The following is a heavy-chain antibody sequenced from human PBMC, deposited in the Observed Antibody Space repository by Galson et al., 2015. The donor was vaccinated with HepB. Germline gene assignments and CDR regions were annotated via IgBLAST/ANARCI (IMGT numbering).Heavy chain of an antibody. CDR2: INPNSGGT. D-gene: IGHD2-2*02. J-gene: IGHJ6*03. CDR3: ATAGYCSSTSCYTDKFDYYYYMDV. CDR1: GYTFTGYY. V-gene: IGHV1-2*02. Sequence: SVKVSCKASGYTFTGYYMHWVRQAPGQGLEWMGWINPNSGGTNYAQKFQGRVTMTRDTSISTAYMELSRLRSDDTAVYYCATAGYCSSTSCYTDKFDYYYYMDVWGKGTTVTVSS.